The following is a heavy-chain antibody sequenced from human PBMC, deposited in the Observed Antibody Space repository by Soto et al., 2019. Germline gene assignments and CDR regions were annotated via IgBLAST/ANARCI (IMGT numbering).Heavy chain of an antibody. CDR1: GGSISSSSYY. CDR3: ARRAYDFWSGPRSLSVYGMDV. J-gene: IGHJ6*02. CDR2: IYYSGST. V-gene: IGHV4-39*01. D-gene: IGHD3-3*01. Sequence: SETLSLTCTVSGGSISSSSYYWGWIRQPPGKGLEWIGSIYYSGSTYYNPSLKSRVTISVDTSKNLFSLRLSSVTAADTAVYYCARRAYDFWSGPRSLSVYGMDVWGQGTTVTVSS.